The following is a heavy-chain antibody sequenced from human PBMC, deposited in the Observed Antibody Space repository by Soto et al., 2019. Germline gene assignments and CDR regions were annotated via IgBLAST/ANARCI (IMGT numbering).Heavy chain of an antibody. CDR1: GFTFSSYA. Sequence: PGGSLRLSCAASGFTFSSYAMSWVRQAPGRGLEWVSAISGSGGSTYYADSVKGRFTISRDNSKNTLYLQMNSLRAEDTAVYYCAKDVINYTGFDYWGQGTLVTVSS. CDR2: ISGSGGST. J-gene: IGHJ4*02. CDR3: AKDVINYTGFDY. D-gene: IGHD2-2*02. V-gene: IGHV3-23*01.